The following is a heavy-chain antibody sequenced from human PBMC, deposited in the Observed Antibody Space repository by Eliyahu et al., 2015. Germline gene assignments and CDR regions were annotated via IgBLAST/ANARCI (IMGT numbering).Heavy chain of an antibody. CDR3: ARHIPITPGINTWLYFED. CDR2: VARTGGG. Sequence: QVHLQESGPGLVKPSETLSLXCPVSGXSLXSXNRYYGGWLPQPAGKKMEWIGSVARTGGGYYNPSLERRATISVDASKNQFSLELTSVNVADTAVYYCARHIPITPGINTWLYFEDWGQGTLVTVSS. D-gene: IGHD1-20*01. CDR1: GXSLXSXNRYY. J-gene: IGHJ1*01. V-gene: IGHV4-39*01.